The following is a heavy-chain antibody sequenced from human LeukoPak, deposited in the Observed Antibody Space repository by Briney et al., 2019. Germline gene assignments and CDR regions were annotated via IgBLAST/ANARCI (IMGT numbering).Heavy chain of an antibody. CDR3: ARDWGAPHTLNFDS. CDR1: GYTFTSYG. D-gene: IGHD1-26*01. V-gene: IGHV1-18*01. Sequence: ASVKVSRKASGYTFTSYGISWVRQAPGQGLEWMAWISGYNGDTNYVQKFQDRITMTTDTSTSTAYLELTSLRSDDTAVYYCARDWGAPHTLNFDSWGQGTLVTVSS. CDR2: ISGYNGDT. J-gene: IGHJ4*02.